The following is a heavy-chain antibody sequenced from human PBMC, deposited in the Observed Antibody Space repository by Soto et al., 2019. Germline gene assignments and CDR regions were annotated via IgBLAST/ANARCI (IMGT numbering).Heavy chain of an antibody. D-gene: IGHD3-10*01. CDR3: ARDSGSDVSAPGAVFDY. CDR1: GYTFSSYG. Sequence: QVQLVQSGVEVKKPGASVKVSCRAFGYTFSSYGMSWVRQAPGQGLEWLGWISDYNGNTNYAQKVQGRVTMTTDTSTRTDFMELRSLRYDDTAVYYGARDSGSDVSAPGAVFDYWGQGTLVAVSS. CDR2: ISDYNGNT. V-gene: IGHV1-18*01. J-gene: IGHJ4*02.